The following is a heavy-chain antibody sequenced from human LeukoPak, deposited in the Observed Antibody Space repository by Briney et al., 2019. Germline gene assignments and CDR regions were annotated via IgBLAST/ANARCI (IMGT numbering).Heavy chain of an antibody. V-gene: IGHV1-69*06. D-gene: IGHD1-14*01. CDR1: GGTFSSYA. Sequence: GASVKVSCKASGGTFSSYAISWVRQAPGQGLEWMGGIIPIFGTANYAQKFQGRVTITADKSTSTAYMELSSLRSEDTAVYYCARGDYLRATTVYYYYYYYMDVWGKGTTVTVSS. CDR3: ARGDYLRATTVYYYYYYYMDV. J-gene: IGHJ6*03. CDR2: IIPIFGTA.